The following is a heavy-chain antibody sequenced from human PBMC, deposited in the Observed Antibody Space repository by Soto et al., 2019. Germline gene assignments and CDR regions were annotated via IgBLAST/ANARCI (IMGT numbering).Heavy chain of an antibody. CDR3: ARDHAGDPWFDY. CDR1: GYTFTDYY. CDR2: INPRGGST. J-gene: IGHJ4*02. Sequence: QVQLVQSGAEVKKPGASVKLSCKASGYTFTDYYMHRVRQAPGQGLEWMGLINPRGGSTSYAQKFQGTVSMTRDTSTATVYIDLSSLRSEDTAVYYCARDHAGDPWFDYWGQGTLVTISS. V-gene: IGHV1-46*01. D-gene: IGHD4-17*01.